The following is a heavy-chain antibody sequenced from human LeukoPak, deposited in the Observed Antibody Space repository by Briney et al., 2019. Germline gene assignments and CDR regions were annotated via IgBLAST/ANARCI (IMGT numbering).Heavy chain of an antibody. CDR1: GGSNSIFY. CDR2: IYYSGST. CDR3: ATDRRDGYNDAFDI. V-gene: IGHV4-59*01. Sequence: PSGTLSLTCTVSGGSNSIFYGSWIRQPPGKGLEWFVYIYYSGSTNYNPSLKSRVTISVDTSKNQFSLTLSSVTAADTAVHYCATDRRDGYNDAFDIWGQGKMVTVSS. D-gene: IGHD5-24*01. J-gene: IGHJ3*02.